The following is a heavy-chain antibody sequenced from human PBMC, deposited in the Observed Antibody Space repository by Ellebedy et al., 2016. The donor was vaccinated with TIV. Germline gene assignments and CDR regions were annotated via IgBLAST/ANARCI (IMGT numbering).Heavy chain of an antibody. CDR1: GYTFATYA. Sequence: AASVKVSCKASGYTFATYAMHWVRQAPGQRLEWMGWINAGNGNTKYSQKFQGRVTITRDTSAITAYMELSSLRSEDTAVYYCARATHYYVDTPMVKEFGPWGQGTLVTVSS. D-gene: IGHD5-18*01. CDR3: ARATHYYVDTPMVKEFGP. CDR2: INAGNGNT. J-gene: IGHJ5*02. V-gene: IGHV1-3*01.